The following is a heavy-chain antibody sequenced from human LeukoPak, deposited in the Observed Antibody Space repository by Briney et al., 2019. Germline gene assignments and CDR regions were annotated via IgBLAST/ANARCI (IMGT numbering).Heavy chain of an antibody. D-gene: IGHD5-18*01. V-gene: IGHV3-21*01. J-gene: IGHJ4*02. CDR1: GFTFSSYS. CDR3: AKRDSSADY. Sequence: GGSLRLSCAASGFTFSSYSMNWARQAPGKGLEWVSSISSSSSYIYYADSVKGRFTISRDNAKNSLYLQMNSLRAEDTAVYYCAKRDSSADYWGQGTLVTVSS. CDR2: ISSSSSYI.